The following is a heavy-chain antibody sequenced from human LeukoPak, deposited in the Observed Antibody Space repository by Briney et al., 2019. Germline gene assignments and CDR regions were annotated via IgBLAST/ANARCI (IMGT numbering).Heavy chain of an antibody. D-gene: IGHD2-15*01. J-gene: IGHJ6*03. CDR2: IYYSGST. V-gene: IGHV4-59*01. Sequence: PSETLSLTCTVSGGSISSYYWSWIRQPPGKGLEWIGYIYYSGSTNYNPSLKSRVTISVDTCKNQFSLKLSSVTAADTAVYYCARSVEGYCSGGSCYSYYYYMDVWGKGTTVTVSS. CDR1: GGSISSYY. CDR3: ARSVEGYCSGGSCYSYYYYMDV.